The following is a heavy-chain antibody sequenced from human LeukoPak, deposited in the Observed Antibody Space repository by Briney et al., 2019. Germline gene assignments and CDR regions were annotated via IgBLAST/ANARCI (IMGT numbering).Heavy chain of an antibody. V-gene: IGHV3-69-1*02. Sequence: GGSLRLSCAASGFTFSDYYMNWVRQAPGKGLEWVSSISSSSTIYYADSVKGRFTISRDNAKTSLYLQMNSLRAEDTAVYYWGRGARGGKNSNLPAFCLQLEPKTFNYGAQEPLAPVS. CDR2: ISSSSTI. D-gene: IGHD1-26*01. J-gene: IGHJ4*02. CDR1: GFTFSDYY. CDR3: GRGARGGKNSNLPAFCLQLEPKTFNY.